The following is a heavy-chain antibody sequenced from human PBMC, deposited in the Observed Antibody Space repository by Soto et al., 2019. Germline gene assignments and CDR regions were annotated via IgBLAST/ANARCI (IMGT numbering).Heavy chain of an antibody. CDR1: GGSFSGYY. V-gene: IGHV4-34*01. CDR2: INHSGST. D-gene: IGHD3-3*02. J-gene: IGHJ5*02. Sequence: PSETLSLTCAVYGGSFSGYYCSWIRQHPGKGLEWIGEINHSGSTNYNPSLKSRVTISVDTSKNQFSLKLSSVTAADTAVYYCARGLEALGIPKMANGFDPWGQGTLVTVSS. CDR3: ARGLEALGIPKMANGFDP.